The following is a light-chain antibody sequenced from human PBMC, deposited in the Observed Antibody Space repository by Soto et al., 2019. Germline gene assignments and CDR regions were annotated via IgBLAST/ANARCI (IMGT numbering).Light chain of an antibody. CDR3: QQYHIYSWT. J-gene: IGKJ1*01. Sequence: DIPMTQSPSTLSASVGDRVTITCRASQSISDWLAWYQQKPGEAPRLLIYRASTLHSGVSSRFRGSGSGTEFTLTISDLQPDDFATYYCQQYHIYSWTFGQGTTVGIK. CDR1: QSISDW. CDR2: RAS. V-gene: IGKV1-5*03.